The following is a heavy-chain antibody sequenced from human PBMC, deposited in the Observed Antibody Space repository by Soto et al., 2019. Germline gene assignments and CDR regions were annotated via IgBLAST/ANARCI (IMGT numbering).Heavy chain of an antibody. Sequence: QVQLVQSGAEVKKPGASVKVSCKASGYTFTSYGISWVRQAPGQGLEWMGWISAYNGNTNYAQKRQGRVTMTTVTSTSTAYMELSSLRSDDTAVYYCAGASSGPYAFDIWGQGTMVTFSS. CDR1: GYTFTSYG. CDR3: AGASSGPYAFDI. CDR2: ISAYNGNT. D-gene: IGHD6-19*01. J-gene: IGHJ3*02. V-gene: IGHV1-18*01.